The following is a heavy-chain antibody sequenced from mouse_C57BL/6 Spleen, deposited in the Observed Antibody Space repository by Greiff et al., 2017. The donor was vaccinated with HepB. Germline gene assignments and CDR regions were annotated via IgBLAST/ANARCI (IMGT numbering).Heavy chain of an antibody. CDR2: INPNNGGT. CDR1: GYTFTDYN. J-gene: IGHJ3*01. CDR3: ARGDDGYYVRFAY. D-gene: IGHD2-3*01. Sequence: VQLKQSGPELVKPGASVKMSCKASGYTFTDYNMHWVKQSHGKSLEWIGYINPNNGGTSYNQKFKGKATLTVNKSSSTAYMELRSLTSEDSAVYYCARGDDGYYVRFAYWGQGTLVTVSA. V-gene: IGHV1-22*01.